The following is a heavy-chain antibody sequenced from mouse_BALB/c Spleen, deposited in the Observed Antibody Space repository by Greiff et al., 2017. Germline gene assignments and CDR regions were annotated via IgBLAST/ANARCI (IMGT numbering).Heavy chain of an antibody. CDR3: ARPRRGFAD. CDR2: IDPENGNT. V-gene: IGHV14-1*02. J-gene: IGHJ3*01. CDR1: GFNIKDYY. Sequence: EVQLQQSGAELVRPGALVKLSCKASGFNIKDYYMDWVKQRPEQGLEWIGWIDPENGNTIYDPKFQGKASITADTSSSTAYLQLSSLTSEDTAVYYCARPRRGFADWGQGTLVTVSA.